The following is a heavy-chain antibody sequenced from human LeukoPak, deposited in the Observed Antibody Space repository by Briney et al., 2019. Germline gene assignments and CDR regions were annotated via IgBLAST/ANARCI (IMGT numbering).Heavy chain of an antibody. CDR3: ARRNQYYDFWSGYFSYFDY. Sequence: PSETLALTCTVSGGSISSSSYYWGWIRQPPGKGLEWIGSIYYSGSTYYNPSLKSRVTISVDTSKNQLSLKLSSVTAADTAVYYCARRNQYYDFWSGYFSYFDYWGQGTLVTVSS. CDR1: GGSISSSSYY. J-gene: IGHJ4*02. V-gene: IGHV4-39*01. CDR2: IYYSGST. D-gene: IGHD3-3*01.